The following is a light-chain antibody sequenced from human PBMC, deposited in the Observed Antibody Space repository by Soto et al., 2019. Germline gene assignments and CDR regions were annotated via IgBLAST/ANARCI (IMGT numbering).Light chain of an antibody. Sequence: QSALTQPASVSGPLGQSIVISCTGSSSDIGSYDLVSWCQQYPGKAPKVVIFEGTKRPSGVSNRFSGSKSGNTASLTISGLQTEDEADYYCCSYAGSRTYVFGAGTKLTVL. CDR2: EGT. CDR1: SSDIGSYDL. CDR3: CSYAGSRTYV. V-gene: IGLV2-23*01. J-gene: IGLJ1*01.